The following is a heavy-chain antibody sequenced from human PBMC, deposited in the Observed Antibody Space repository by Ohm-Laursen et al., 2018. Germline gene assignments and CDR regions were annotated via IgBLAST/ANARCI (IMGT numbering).Heavy chain of an antibody. CDR3: ARDRDTAMPWAYYYGMDV. V-gene: IGHV3-23*01. J-gene: IGHJ6*02. CDR1: GFTFSHYW. D-gene: IGHD5-18*01. CDR2: IRGSGGST. Sequence: SLRLSCAASGFTFSHYWMHWVRQAPGKGLEWVSAIRGSGGSTYYADSVKGRFTISRDNSMNTLYLQLNSLRAEDTAVYYCARDRDTAMPWAYYYGMDVWGQGTTVTVSS.